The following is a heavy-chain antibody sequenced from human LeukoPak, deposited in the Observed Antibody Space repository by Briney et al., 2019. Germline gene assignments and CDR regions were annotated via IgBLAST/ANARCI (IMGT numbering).Heavy chain of an antibody. J-gene: IGHJ5*02. CDR1: GGSLSRDNFY. CDR2: VYYSGPT. CDR3: ARVQGDYYDSSGYIAVVRFDP. V-gene: IGHV4-30-4*01. D-gene: IGHD3-22*01. Sequence: SETLSLTCTVSGGSLSRDNFYWSWIRPPPGKGLEWIGYVYYSGPTYYNPSLKSRVTISVDTSKNQFSLKPSSVTAADTAVYYCARVQGDYYDSSGYIAVVRFDPWGQGTLVTVSS.